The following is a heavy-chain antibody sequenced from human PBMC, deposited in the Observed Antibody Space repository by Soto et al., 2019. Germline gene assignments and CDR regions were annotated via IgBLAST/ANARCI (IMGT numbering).Heavy chain of an antibody. CDR1: GYSFTSYW. CDR2: IYPGDSDT. D-gene: IGHD3-3*01. V-gene: IGHV5-51*01. J-gene: IGHJ3*02. CDR3: ARPHPYYDFWSGYYTPGAFDI. Sequence: GESLKISGKGSGYSFTSYWIGWVRQMPGKGLEWMGIIYPGDSDTRYSPSFQGQVTISADKSISTAYLQWSSLKASDTAMYYCARPHPYYDFWSGYYTPGAFDIWGQGTMVTVSS.